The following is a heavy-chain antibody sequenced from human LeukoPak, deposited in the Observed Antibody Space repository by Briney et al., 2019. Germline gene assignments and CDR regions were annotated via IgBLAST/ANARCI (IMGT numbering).Heavy chain of an antibody. CDR1: GYTFTAYS. CDR2: INPNTGGT. J-gene: IGHJ4*02. V-gene: IGHV1-2*02. CDR3: AREKIAASMGYPDS. D-gene: IGHD2-15*01. Sequence: GASVKVSCKASGYTFTAYSIHWVRQAPGQRFEWMGWINPNTGGTNYAQRLQGRVTMTRVTSISTAYMEINRLTSDDTALYYCAREKIAASMGYPDSWGQGTLVTVSS.